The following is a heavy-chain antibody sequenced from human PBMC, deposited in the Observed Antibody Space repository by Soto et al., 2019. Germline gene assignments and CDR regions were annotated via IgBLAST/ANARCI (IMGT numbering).Heavy chain of an antibody. V-gene: IGHV4-59*01. J-gene: IGHJ6*02. Sequence: QVQLQESGPGLVKPSETLSLTCTVSGGTISRYYWSWIRQPPGKGLEWIGYMYNTGSTVYNPSFKRRGTISVDTSKNQFSLKLNAVTAADTAVYYCARDLWGYCGTDCYPLDVWGQGPTVTVSS. D-gene: IGHD2-21*02. CDR3: ARDLWGYCGTDCYPLDV. CDR1: GGTISRYY. CDR2: MYNTGST.